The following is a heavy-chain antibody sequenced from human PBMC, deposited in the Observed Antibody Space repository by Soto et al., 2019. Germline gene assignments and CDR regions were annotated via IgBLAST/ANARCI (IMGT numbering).Heavy chain of an antibody. CDR2: ISYDGSNK. Sequence: GESLKISCAASGFTFSSYGMHWVRQAPGKGLEWVAVISYDGSNKYYADSVKGRFTISRDNSKNTLYLQMNSLRAEDTAVYYCAKDRPDYGDSLHFDYWGQGTLVTVSS. CDR3: AKDRPDYGDSLHFDY. D-gene: IGHD4-17*01. J-gene: IGHJ4*02. V-gene: IGHV3-30*18. CDR1: GFTFSSYG.